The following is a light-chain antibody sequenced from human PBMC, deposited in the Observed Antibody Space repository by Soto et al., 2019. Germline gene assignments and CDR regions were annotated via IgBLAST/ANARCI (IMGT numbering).Light chain of an antibody. CDR2: DTS. J-gene: IGKJ5*01. CDR1: QSVSNNY. Sequence: EIVLTQSPGTLSLSPGEIATLSCRASQSVSNNYLAWYQQKPGQAPRLLIYDTSNRATGIPARFSGSGSGTDCTLTISGLEPADLGVYYCQQRHNWPITLGQGTRLEIK. V-gene: IGKV3D-20*02. CDR3: QQRHNWPIT.